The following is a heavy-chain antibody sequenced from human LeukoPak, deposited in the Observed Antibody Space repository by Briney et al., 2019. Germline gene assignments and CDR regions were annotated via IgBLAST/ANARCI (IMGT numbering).Heavy chain of an antibody. Sequence: SETLSLTCTVSGGSISSSSFYWGWIRQPPGKGLEWIGYIYYSGSTNYNPSLKSRVTISVDTSKNQFSLKLSSVTAADTAVCYCAREHSSGGAFDIWGQGTMVTVSS. CDR1: GGSISSSSFY. CDR2: IYYSGST. J-gene: IGHJ3*02. CDR3: AREHSSGGAFDI. D-gene: IGHD6-19*01. V-gene: IGHV4-61*01.